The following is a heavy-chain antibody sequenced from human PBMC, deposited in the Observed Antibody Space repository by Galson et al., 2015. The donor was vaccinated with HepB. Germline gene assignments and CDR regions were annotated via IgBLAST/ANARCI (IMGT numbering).Heavy chain of an antibody. CDR1: GYTFTGYY. V-gene: IGHV1-2*02. Sequence: SVKVSCKAPGYTFTGYYIHWVRQAPGQGLEWMGWINRNSGDTNYAQKFQGRVTMTRDTSINTVYMELSRLKFDDTAVYYCARGSPFQPPYDYWGQGTLVTVSA. CDR3: ARGSPFQPPYDY. J-gene: IGHJ4*02. D-gene: IGHD3-16*01. CDR2: INRNSGDT.